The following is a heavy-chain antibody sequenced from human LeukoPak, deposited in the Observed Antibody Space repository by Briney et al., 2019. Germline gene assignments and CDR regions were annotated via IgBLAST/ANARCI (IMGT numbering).Heavy chain of an antibody. CDR3: ATVATIYYYYGMDV. V-gene: IGHV5-10-1*01. CDR1: GSSFTSYW. Sequence: PGASLQISCKGSGSSFTSYWITWVRQMPGKGLEWMGRIDPSDSYTNYSPSFQGHVTISADKSISTAYLQWSSLKASDTAMYYCATVATIYYYYGMDVWGQGTTVTVSS. J-gene: IGHJ6*02. D-gene: IGHD5-12*01. CDR2: IDPSDSYT.